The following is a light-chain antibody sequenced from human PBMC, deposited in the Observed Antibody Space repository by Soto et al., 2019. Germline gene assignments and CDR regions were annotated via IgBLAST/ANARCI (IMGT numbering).Light chain of an antibody. V-gene: IGLV1-47*01. J-gene: IGLJ3*02. CDR1: RSNIGRKF. CDR2: SNN. CDR3: SGWDDNLDAQV. Sequence: QSVLTQSPSASGTPGQRVTISCSGTRSNIGRKFLYWYQHVPGTAPILLIQSNNKRPSGVPARFSGSKSGTSVSLAIRGLRSDDEGTYYCSGWDDNLDAQVFGGGTKLTVL.